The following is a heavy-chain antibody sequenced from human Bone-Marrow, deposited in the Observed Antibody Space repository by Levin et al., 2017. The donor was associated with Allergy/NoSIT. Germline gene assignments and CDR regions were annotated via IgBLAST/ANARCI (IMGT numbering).Heavy chain of an antibody. V-gene: IGHV4-61*01. CDR1: GGSVSSDTYY. D-gene: IGHD3-9*01. CDR2: ISSSGST. Sequence: SETLSLTCTVSGGSVSSDTYYWSWIRQPPGTGLEWIGYISSSGSTSYNPSLMSRVTISVHPSKNQFSLKLPSVTPADTAVYYCARDDYSDFTGWVWGQGSLVTVSS. J-gene: IGHJ4*02. CDR3: ARDDYSDFTGWV.